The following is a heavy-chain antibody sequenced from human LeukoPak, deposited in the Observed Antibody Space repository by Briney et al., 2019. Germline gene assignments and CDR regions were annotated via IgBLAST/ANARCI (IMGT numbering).Heavy chain of an antibody. J-gene: IGHJ4*02. CDR2: INHSGST. CDR1: GGSFSGYY. CDR3: ARDGIAALDY. V-gene: IGHV4-34*01. D-gene: IGHD6-6*01. Sequence: SETLSLTCAVYGGSFSGYYWSWIRQPPGKGLEWIGEINHSGSTNYNPSLKSRVTISVDTSKNQISLKLSSVTAADTAVYYCARDGIAALDYWGQGTLVTVSS.